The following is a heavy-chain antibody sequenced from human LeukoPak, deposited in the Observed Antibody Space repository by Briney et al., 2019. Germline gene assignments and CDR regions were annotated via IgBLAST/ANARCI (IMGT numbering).Heavy chain of an antibody. D-gene: IGHD5-18*01. CDR3: ARGSRIQLWSYTRRAPYGY. CDR2: INHSGST. CDR1: GGSFSGYY. J-gene: IGHJ4*02. Sequence: PSETLSLTCAVYGGSFSGYYWSWLRQPPGKGLEWIGEINHSGSTNYNPSLKSRVTISVDTSKNQFSLKLSSVTAADTAVYYCARGSRIQLWSYTRRAPYGYWGQGTLVTVSS. V-gene: IGHV4-34*01.